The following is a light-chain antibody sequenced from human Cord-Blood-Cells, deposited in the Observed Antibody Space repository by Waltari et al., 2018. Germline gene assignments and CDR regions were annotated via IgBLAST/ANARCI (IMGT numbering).Light chain of an antibody. V-gene: IGLV3-1*01. J-gene: IGLJ3*02. Sequence: SYELTQPPSVSVSPGQTASITCSGDKLGDKYACWYQQKPGQSPVLVIYQDSKRPSGITARFSVSNSGNTATLTIIGTQAMDEADYYCQAWDSSTAVFGGGTKLTVL. CDR2: QDS. CDR3: QAWDSSTAV. CDR1: KLGDKY.